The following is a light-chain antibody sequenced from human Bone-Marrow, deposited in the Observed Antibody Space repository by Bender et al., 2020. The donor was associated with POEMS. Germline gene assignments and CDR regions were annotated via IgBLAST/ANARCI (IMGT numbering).Light chain of an antibody. CDR2: KDT. V-gene: IGLV3-25*03. CDR3: KSSDSSGGSDVV. J-gene: IGLJ2*01. CDR1: ALATKY. Sequence: SYELTQPPSVSVSPGQTARITCSGDALATKYAYWYQQKPGQAPVLVIYKDTERPSGIPERFSGSSSGTTVTLTISGVQAEDEADYYCKSSDSSGGSDVVFGGGTKLTVL.